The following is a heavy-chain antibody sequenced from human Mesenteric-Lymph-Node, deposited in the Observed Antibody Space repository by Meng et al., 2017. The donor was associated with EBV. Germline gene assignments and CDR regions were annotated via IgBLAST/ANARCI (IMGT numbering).Heavy chain of an antibody. CDR2: ISSSGNII. CDR1: GFTLSDYY. J-gene: IGHJ4*02. Sequence: VQLVESGGGLVKPGGSLRLSCSVSGFTLSDYYMSWIRQAPGRGLEWVSYISSSGNIIYYGDSVEGRFTISRDNAEKSLYLHMNSLRAEDTAVYSCAKDQGSGSGWGQGTLVTVSS. V-gene: IGHV3-11*01. D-gene: IGHD3-22*01. CDR3: AKDQGSGSG.